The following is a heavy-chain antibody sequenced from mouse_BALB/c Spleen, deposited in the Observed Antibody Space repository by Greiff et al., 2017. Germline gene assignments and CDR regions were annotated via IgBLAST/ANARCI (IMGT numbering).Heavy chain of an antibody. CDR2: IYPGNSDT. J-gene: IGHJ3*01. CDR3: TSGYYAY. D-gene: IGHD2-3*01. Sequence: EVQLQESGTVLARPGASVKMSCKASGYSFTSYWMHWVKQRPGQGLEWIGAIYPGNSDTSYNQKFKGKAKLTAVTSDSTAYMELSSLTNEDSAVYYCTSGYYAYWGQGTLVTVSA. V-gene: IGHV1-5*01. CDR1: GYSFTSYW.